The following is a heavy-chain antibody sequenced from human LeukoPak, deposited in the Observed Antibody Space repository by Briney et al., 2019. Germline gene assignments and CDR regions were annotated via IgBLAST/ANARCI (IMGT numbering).Heavy chain of an antibody. CDR2: ISYDGSNK. CDR1: GFTFSSYA. Sequence: GGSLRLSCAASGFTFSSYAMHWVRQAPGKGLEWVAVISYDGSNKYYADSVKGRFTISRDNSKNTLYLQMNSLRAEDTAVYYCARDGGYYDSSGYSHWAFDIWGQGTMVTVSS. D-gene: IGHD3-22*01. J-gene: IGHJ3*02. CDR3: ARDGGYYDSSGYSHWAFDI. V-gene: IGHV3-30-3*01.